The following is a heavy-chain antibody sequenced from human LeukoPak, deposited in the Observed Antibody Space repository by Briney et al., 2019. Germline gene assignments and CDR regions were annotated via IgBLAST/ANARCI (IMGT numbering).Heavy chain of an antibody. CDR2: ISAYNGNT. D-gene: IGHD2-15*01. J-gene: IGHJ4*02. CDR1: GYTFTSYG. CDR3: ARDGYCSGGSCYQTGYYYFDY. Sequence: ASVKVSCKASGYTFTSYGISWVRQAPGQGLEWMGWISAYNGNTNYAQKLQGRVTMTTDTSTSTAYMKLRSLRSDDTAVYYCARDGYCSGGSCYQTGYYYFDYWGQGTLVTVSS. V-gene: IGHV1-18*04.